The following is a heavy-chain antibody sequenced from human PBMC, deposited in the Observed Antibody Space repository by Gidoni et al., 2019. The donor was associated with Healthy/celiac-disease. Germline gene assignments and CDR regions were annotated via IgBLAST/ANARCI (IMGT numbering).Heavy chain of an antibody. CDR2: IKQDGSEK. V-gene: IGHV3-7*03. CDR1: AFTFSSCW. Sequence: EVQLVESGGDLVQPGGSLRLSCAPSAFTFSSCWMSWVRQAPGKGLEWVANIKQDGSEKYYVDSVKGRFTISRDNAKNSLYLQMNSLRAEDTAVYYCAREYSSRPFDYWGQGTLVTVSS. J-gene: IGHJ4*02. CDR3: AREYSSRPFDY. D-gene: IGHD6-13*01.